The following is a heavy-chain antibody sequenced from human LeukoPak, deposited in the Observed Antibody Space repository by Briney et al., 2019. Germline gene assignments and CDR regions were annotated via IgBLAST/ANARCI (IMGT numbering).Heavy chain of an antibody. V-gene: IGHV3-20*04. CDR3: ARVGGGYYLYSFDY. D-gene: IGHD3-22*01. CDR2: INWNGGST. Sequence: GSLRLSCAASGFTFDDYGMSWVRQAPGKGLEWVSGINWNGGSTGYADSVKGRFTISRDNAQNSLYLQMNSLRAEDTALYYCARVGGGYYLYSFDYWGQGTLVTVSS. J-gene: IGHJ4*02. CDR1: GFTFDDYG.